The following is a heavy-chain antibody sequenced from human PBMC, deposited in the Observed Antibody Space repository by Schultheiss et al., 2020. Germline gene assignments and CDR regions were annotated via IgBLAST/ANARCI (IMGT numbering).Heavy chain of an antibody. V-gene: IGHV3-30*04. CDR2: ISYDGSNK. CDR3: AKAHPEYDSSGYALNWFDP. CDR1: GFTFSSYA. Sequence: GESLKISCAASGFTFSSYAMHWVRQAPGKGLEWVAVISYDGSNKYYADSVKGRFTISRDNSKNSLYLQMNSLRDEDTAVYYCAKAHPEYDSSGYALNWFDPWGQGTLVTVSS. J-gene: IGHJ5*02. D-gene: IGHD3-22*01.